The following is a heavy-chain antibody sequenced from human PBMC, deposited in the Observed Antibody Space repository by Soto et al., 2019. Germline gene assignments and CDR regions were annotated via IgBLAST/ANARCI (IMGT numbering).Heavy chain of an antibody. CDR3: AKDMGLDDFWSGYYRYYYYGMDV. V-gene: IGHV3-9*01. CDR2: ISWNSGSI. J-gene: IGHJ6*02. CDR1: GFTFDDYA. D-gene: IGHD3-3*01. Sequence: ESGGGLVQPGRSLRLSCAASGFTFDDYAMHWVRQAPGKGLEWVSGISWNSGSIGYADSVKGRFTISRDNAKNSLYLQMNSLRAEDTALYYCAKDMGLDDFWSGYYRYYYYGMDVWGQGTTVTVSS.